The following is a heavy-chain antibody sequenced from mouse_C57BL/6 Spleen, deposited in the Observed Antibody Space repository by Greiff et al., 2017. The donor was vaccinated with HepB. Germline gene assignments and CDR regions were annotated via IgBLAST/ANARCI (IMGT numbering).Heavy chain of an antibody. CDR2: ISYDGSN. Sequence: DVKLQESGPGLVKPSQSLSLTCSVTGYSITSGYYWNWIRQFPGNKLEWMGYISYDGSNNYNPSLKNRISITRDTSKNQFFLKLNSVTTEDTATYYCARDRAYYSNYEAYWGQGTLVTVSA. CDR1: GYSITSGYY. J-gene: IGHJ3*01. CDR3: ARDRAYYSNYEAY. D-gene: IGHD2-5*01. V-gene: IGHV3-6*01.